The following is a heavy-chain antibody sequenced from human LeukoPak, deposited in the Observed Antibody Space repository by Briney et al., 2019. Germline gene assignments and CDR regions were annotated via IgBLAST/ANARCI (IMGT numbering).Heavy chain of an antibody. J-gene: IGHJ3*02. CDR2: IIPILGTA. CDR3: ASPPRGNTKGAFDI. V-gene: IGHV1-69*01. D-gene: IGHD1-1*01. Sequence: SVKVSCKASGGTFSSYAISWVRQAPGQGLEWMGGIIPILGTANYAQKFQGRVTITADESTSTAYMELSSLRSEDTAVYYCASPPRGNTKGAFDIWGQGTMVTVSS. CDR1: GGTFSSYA.